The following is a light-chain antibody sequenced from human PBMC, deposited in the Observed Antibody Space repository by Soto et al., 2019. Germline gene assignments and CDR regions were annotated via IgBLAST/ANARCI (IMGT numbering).Light chain of an antibody. CDR3: AAWDDSLSGWV. Sequence: QAVVTQPPSASGTPGQRVTISCSGSSSNIGSNTVNWYHQLPGTAPKLLIYSNNERPSGVPDRFSGSKSGTSASLDISGLQSEDEADYYCAAWDDSLSGWVFGGGTKVTVL. CDR2: SNN. CDR1: SSNIGSNT. J-gene: IGLJ3*02. V-gene: IGLV1-44*01.